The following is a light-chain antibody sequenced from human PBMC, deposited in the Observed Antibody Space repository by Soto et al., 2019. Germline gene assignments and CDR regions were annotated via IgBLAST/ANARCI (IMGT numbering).Light chain of an antibody. CDR1: QTVLYSSNNKNY. J-gene: IGKJ4*01. V-gene: IGKV4-1*01. Sequence: DIVMTQSPDSLAVSLGERATINCKSSQTVLYSSNNKNYSAWYQQKPGQPPKLLIHWASTRESGVPDRISGSGSGTEFTLTISSLQAEDVAVYYCQQYYSTPLTFGGGTKVDI. CDR2: WAS. CDR3: QQYYSTPLT.